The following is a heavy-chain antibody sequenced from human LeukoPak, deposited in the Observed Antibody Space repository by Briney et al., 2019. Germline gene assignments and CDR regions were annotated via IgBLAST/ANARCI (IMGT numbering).Heavy chain of an antibody. CDR3: ARDVDYVWGRGAFDI. Sequence: ASVKVSCRASGYTFTSYGISWVRQAPGQGLEWMGWISAYNGNTNYAQKLQGRVTMTTDTSTSTAYMELRSLRSDDTAVYYCARDVDYVWGRGAFDIWGQGTMVTVSS. CDR2: ISAYNGNT. CDR1: GYTFTSYG. J-gene: IGHJ3*02. V-gene: IGHV1-18*01. D-gene: IGHD3-16*01.